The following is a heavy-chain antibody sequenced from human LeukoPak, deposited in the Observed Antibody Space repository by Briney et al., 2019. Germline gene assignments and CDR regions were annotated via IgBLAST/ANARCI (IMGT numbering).Heavy chain of an antibody. V-gene: IGHV3-30*01. D-gene: IGHD4-11*01. CDR2: ISYDGSNK. J-gene: IGHJ6*03. CDR1: GFTFSSYA. CDR3: ARSRYDYSNYVYYYYYMDV. Sequence: GRSLRLSCAASGFTFSSYAMHWVRQAPGKGLEWVAVISYDGSNKYYADSVKGRFIISRDNSKNTLYLQMNSLRAEDTAVYYRARSRYDYSNYVYYYYYMDVWGKGTTVTVSS.